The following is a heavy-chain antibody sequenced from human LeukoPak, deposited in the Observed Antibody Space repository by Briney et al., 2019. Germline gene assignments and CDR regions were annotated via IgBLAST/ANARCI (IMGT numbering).Heavy chain of an antibody. J-gene: IGHJ6*02. CDR1: GCSISSYY. CDR2: IYYSGST. Sequence: PSETLSLTCTVSGCSISSYYWSWIRQPPGKGLEWIGYIYYSGSTNYNPSLKSRVTISVDTSKNQFSLKLSSVTAADTAVYYCARHETISGMDVWGQGTTVTVSS. V-gene: IGHV4-59*08. CDR3: ARHETISGMDV. D-gene: IGHD3-3*01.